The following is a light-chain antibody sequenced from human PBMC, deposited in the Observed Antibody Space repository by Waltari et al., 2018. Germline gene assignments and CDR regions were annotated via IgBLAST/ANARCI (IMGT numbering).Light chain of an antibody. Sequence: QPVLTQPPSASASLGASVTLTCTLSSGYSNYKVDWYQQRQGKGPRFVMRGGTGGIVGSKGDGIPDRFSVLGSGLNRYLTIKNIQEEDESYYHCGADHGSGGNFVSVFGGGTKLTVL. CDR1: SGYSNYK. V-gene: IGLV9-49*01. J-gene: IGLJ3*02. CDR3: GADHGSGGNFVSV. CDR2: GGTGGIVG.